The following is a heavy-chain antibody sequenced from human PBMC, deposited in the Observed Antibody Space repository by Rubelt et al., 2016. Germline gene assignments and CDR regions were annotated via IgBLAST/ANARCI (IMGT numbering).Heavy chain of an antibody. CDR3: ARVITFGGVAKYFDY. V-gene: IGHV3-30*02. D-gene: IGHD3-16*01. Sequence: GGSLRLSCAASGFTFNSHGMHWVRQAPGKGLEWVAFIRYDGSNKYYPNSVKGRFTIARDNSKNTLYLQMDSLRAEDTAVYYCARVITFGGVAKYFDYWGQGTLVTVSS. CDR1: GFTFNSHG. CDR2: IRYDGSNK. J-gene: IGHJ4*02.